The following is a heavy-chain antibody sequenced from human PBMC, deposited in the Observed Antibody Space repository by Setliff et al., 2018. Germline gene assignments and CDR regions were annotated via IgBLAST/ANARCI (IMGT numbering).Heavy chain of an antibody. J-gene: IGHJ4*02. D-gene: IGHD2-21*01. Sequence: ASVKVSCKTSGYSFTSHYMHWVRQAPGQGLEWMGIINPYSGGTTYAQKFQGRVTMTRDTSIRTAYMEVNRLRSDDTAVYYCVIPFCAGATCPPSWGQGTLVTVSS. CDR1: GYSFTSHY. CDR2: INPYSGGT. V-gene: IGHV1-2*02. CDR3: VIPFCAGATCPPS.